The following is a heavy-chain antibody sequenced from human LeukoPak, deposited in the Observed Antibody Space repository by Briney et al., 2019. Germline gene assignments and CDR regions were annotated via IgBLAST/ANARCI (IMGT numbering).Heavy chain of an antibody. CDR3: AKDLGGSATTV. J-gene: IGHJ4*02. CDR1: GFTFEDHV. Sequence: GRSLRLSCAASGFTFEDHVMHWVRQAPGKGLEWVSSISWSGDRMGYADAVKGRFTISRDNAKNSLFLQMNSLRVEDTASYYCAKDLGGSATTVWGQGTLVTVSS. D-gene: IGHD2-2*01. CDR2: ISWSGDRM. V-gene: IGHV3-9*01.